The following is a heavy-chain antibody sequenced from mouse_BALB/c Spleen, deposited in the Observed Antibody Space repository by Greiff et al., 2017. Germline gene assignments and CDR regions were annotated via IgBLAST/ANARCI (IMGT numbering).Heavy chain of an antibody. CDR2: IYPGGGYT. D-gene: IGHD1-1*01. CDR1: GYTFTNYW. V-gene: IGHV1-63*02. J-gene: IGHJ2*01. CDR3: ARPDYYGSSTFDY. Sequence: QVQLQQSGAELVRPGTSVKISCKASGYTFTNYWLGWVKQRPGHGLEWIGDIYPGGGYTNYNEKFKGKATLTADTSSSTAYMQLSSLTSEDSAVYFCARPDYYGSSTFDYWGQGTTLTVSS.